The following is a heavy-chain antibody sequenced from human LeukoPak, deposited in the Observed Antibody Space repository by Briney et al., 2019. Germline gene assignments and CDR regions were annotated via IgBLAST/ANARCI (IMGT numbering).Heavy chain of an antibody. Sequence: GGSRRFSCAPPGFTFEDYGMHWARKAPGKGLEWVSFIRGDGGVTYYGDSVKGRFTVSRDNSEDSLYLQMDRLRAEDTAFYYCVKGGPVLSFWGQGTLVTVSS. V-gene: IGHV3-43*02. CDR3: VKGGPVLSF. D-gene: IGHD4/OR15-4a*01. CDR2: IRGDGGVT. CDR1: GFTFEDYG. J-gene: IGHJ4*02.